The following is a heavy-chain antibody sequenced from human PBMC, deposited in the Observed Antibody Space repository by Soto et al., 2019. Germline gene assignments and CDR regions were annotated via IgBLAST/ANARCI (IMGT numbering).Heavy chain of an antibody. CDR1: GYTFTRYG. Sequence: QGQLVQSGPEVKKPGASVKVSCKASGYTFTRYGISWVRQAPGQGLEWMGWISGYNGDTNYAQKVQGRVTMTIDTSTSTAYREWRSLTSDDTARYYCAKNGQLPYYHNGMAVWGQGTTVTVSS. CDR3: AKNGQLPYYHNGMAV. V-gene: IGHV1-18*01. J-gene: IGHJ6*01. D-gene: IGHD1-1*01. CDR2: ISGYNGDT.